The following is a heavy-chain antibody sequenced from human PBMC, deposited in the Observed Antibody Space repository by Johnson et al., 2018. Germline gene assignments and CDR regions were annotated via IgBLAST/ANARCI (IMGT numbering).Heavy chain of an antibody. CDR1: GGTFSSYA. Sequence: QVQLVQSGAEVKKPGSSVKVSCKASGGTFSSYAISWVRQAPGQGLEWMGGILPIFGTANYAPKFQGRVTITADESTSTAYMELSSLRAEDTAVYYCARDKRSGRPYYYDGMDVWGQGTAVTVAS. V-gene: IGHV1-69*12. CDR2: ILPIFGTA. D-gene: IGHD6-25*01. J-gene: IGHJ6*02. CDR3: ARDKRSGRPYYYDGMDV.